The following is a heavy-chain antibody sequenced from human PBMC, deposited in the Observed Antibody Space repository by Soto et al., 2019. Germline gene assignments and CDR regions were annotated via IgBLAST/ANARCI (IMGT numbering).Heavy chain of an antibody. CDR1: GASISSYF. V-gene: IGHV4-59*01. Sequence: SETLSLTCTVSGASISSYFWSWIRQSPGKGLEWVAYVSYSGSPHYNPSLQSRVTVSVDTAKSQFSLGVTSLTAADTAVYYCARGGPVQLWAFDYWGQGSLVTVSS. CDR2: VSYSGSP. J-gene: IGHJ4*02. CDR3: ARGGPVQLWAFDY. D-gene: IGHD5-18*01.